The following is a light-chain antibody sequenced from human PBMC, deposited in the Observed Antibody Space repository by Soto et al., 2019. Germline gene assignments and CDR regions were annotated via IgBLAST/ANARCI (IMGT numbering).Light chain of an antibody. V-gene: IGLV2-8*01. CDR3: SSYAGSSSV. J-gene: IGLJ1*01. Sequence: QSVLTQPPSASGTPGQRVTISASGSSSDVGGYNYVSWYQQHPGKAPKLMIYEVNKRPSGVPDRFSGSKSGNTASLTVSGLQAEDEADYYCSSYAGSSSVFGTGTKVTVL. CDR1: SSDVGGYNY. CDR2: EVN.